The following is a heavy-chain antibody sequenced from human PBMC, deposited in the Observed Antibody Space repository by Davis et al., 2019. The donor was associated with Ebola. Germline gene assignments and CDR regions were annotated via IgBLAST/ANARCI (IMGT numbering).Heavy chain of an antibody. CDR3: ASGGPDGYNPYHPYYYYGMDV. CDR2: IYYSGIT. V-gene: IGHV4-39*07. J-gene: IGHJ6*04. CDR1: GGSIISSSSY. Sequence: MPSETLSLTCTVSGGSIISSSSYWGWIRQPPRKGLEWIGSIYYSGITYYNPSLKSRVTISVDTSKNQFSLKLSSVTAADTAVYYCASGGPDGYNPYHPYYYYGMDVWGKGTTVTVSS. D-gene: IGHD5-24*01.